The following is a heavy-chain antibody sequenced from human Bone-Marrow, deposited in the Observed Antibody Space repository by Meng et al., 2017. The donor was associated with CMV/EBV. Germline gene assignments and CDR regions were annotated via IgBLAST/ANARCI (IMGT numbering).Heavy chain of an antibody. D-gene: IGHD1-26*01. J-gene: IGHJ5*02. CDR3: ARHELGATGLSGFDP. V-gene: IGHV4-39*01. Sequence: LRLSCTVSGGSISSSSYYWGWIRQPPGKGLEWIGSIYYSGSTYYNPSLKSRVTISVDTSKNQFSLKLSSVTAADTAVYYCARHELGATGLSGFDPWGQGTLVTVSS. CDR1: GGSISSSSYY. CDR2: IYYSGST.